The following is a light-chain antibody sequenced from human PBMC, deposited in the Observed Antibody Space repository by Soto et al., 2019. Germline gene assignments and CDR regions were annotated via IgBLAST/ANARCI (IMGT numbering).Light chain of an antibody. CDR3: HQTDSIPET. CDR1: QSISLF. J-gene: IGKJ1*01. V-gene: IGKV1-39*01. CDR2: AAS. Sequence: DIQMTQSPSSLSASVGDTVIITCRASQSISLFLNWYQQKPGKAPKLLIYAASSLQSGVPSRFTGNGSGTDFTLTISSLQPEDFATYYCHQTDSIPETFGQGTKVEIK.